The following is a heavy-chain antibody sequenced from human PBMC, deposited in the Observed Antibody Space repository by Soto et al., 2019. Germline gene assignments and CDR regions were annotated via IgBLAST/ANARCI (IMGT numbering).Heavy chain of an antibody. CDR2: ISGSGGST. CDR1: GWTLNTYA. J-gene: IGHJ5*02. CDR3: AKESQGDDSRGYYGWFSWFDP. D-gene: IGHD3-22*01. V-gene: IGHV3-23*01. Sequence: SLRLTCAASGWTLNTYAMSWVRQTPGKGLEWVSAISGSGGSTYYADSVKGRFTISRDNSKNTLYLQMNSLRAEDTAVYYCAKESQGDDSRGYYGWFSWFDPWGQGTLVTVSS.